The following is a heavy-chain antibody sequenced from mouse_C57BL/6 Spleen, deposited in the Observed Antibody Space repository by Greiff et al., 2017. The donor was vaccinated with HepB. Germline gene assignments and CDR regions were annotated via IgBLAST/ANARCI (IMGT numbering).Heavy chain of an antibody. V-gene: IGHV1-75*01. J-gene: IGHJ4*01. CDR1: GYTFTDYY. CDR3: ARDKATGNAMDY. Sequence: VKLMESGPELVKPGASVKISCKASGYTFTDYYINWVKQRPGQGLEWIGWIFPGSGSTYYNEKFKGKATLTVDKSSSTAYMLLGSLTSEDSAVYFCARDKATGNAMDYWGQGTSVTVSS. CDR2: IFPGSGST. D-gene: IGHD6-1*01.